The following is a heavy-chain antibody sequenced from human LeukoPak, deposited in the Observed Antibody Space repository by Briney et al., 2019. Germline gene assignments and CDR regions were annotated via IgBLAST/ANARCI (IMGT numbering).Heavy chain of an antibody. Sequence: SETLSLTCTVSGGSISSGDYYWSWIRQPPGKGLEWIGYIYYSGSTYYYPSLKSRVTISVDTSKNQFSLKLSSVTAADTAVYYCARVEPLRYFDLWGRGTLVTVSS. V-gene: IGHV4-30-4*08. CDR3: ARVEPLRYFDL. D-gene: IGHD1-26*01. CDR2: IYYSGST. J-gene: IGHJ2*01. CDR1: GGSISSGDYY.